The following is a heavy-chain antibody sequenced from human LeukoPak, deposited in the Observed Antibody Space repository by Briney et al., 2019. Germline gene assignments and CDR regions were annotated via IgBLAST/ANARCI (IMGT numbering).Heavy chain of an antibody. CDR3: ARQTGYSSSWNY. CDR1: GFTFSSYA. Sequence: GGSLRLSCAASGFTFSSYAMSWVRQAPGKGLEWVSAISGSGGSTYYADSVKGRFTISRDNSKNTLYLQMNSLRAEDTAVYYCARQTGYSSSWNYWGQGTLVTVSS. D-gene: IGHD6-13*01. J-gene: IGHJ4*02. CDR2: ISGSGGST. V-gene: IGHV3-23*01.